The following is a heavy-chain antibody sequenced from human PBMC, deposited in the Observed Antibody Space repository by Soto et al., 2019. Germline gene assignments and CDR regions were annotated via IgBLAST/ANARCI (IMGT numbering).Heavy chain of an antibody. J-gene: IGHJ4*02. D-gene: IGHD3-22*01. CDR2: VSKSGYA. Sequence: PGGSLRLSCTVSGFTFNNYGINWVRQAPGKGLEWVSSVSKSGYAYYSDSVKGRFTISRDNAKNSVSPQMNTLRVEDTAVYYCAREDSIIIPAVSDFWGQGTLVTVSS. CDR1: GFTFNNYG. V-gene: IGHV3-21*01. CDR3: AREDSIIIPAVSDF.